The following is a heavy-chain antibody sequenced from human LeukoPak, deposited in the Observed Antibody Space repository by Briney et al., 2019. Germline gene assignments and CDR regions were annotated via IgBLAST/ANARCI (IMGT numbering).Heavy chain of an antibody. D-gene: IGHD2-15*01. J-gene: IGHJ5*02. V-gene: IGHV4-59*01. CDR3: ARDSHSVDTATPRGFDP. Sequence: PSETLSLTCTVSGDSISSYFWSWIRQPPGKGLEWIGYFHDSGSANYNPSLKSRITMSVDTSKNQFSLQLRSVTAADTAVYYCARDSHSVDTATPRGFDPWGQGTLVTVSS. CDR2: FHDSGSA. CDR1: GDSISSYF.